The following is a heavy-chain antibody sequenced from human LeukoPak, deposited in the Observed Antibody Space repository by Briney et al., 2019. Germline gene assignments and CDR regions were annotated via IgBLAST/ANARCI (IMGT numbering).Heavy chain of an antibody. Sequence: ASVKVSCKASGYTFTNSYMHWVRQAPGQGLEWMGIINPSGGSTSYAQKFQGRVTMTRDMSTSTVYMELSSLRSEDTAVYYCARDLAADGRVPDYWGQGTLVTVSS. D-gene: IGHD6-13*01. CDR1: GYTFTNSY. CDR3: ARDLAADGRVPDY. V-gene: IGHV1-46*01. CDR2: INPSGGST. J-gene: IGHJ4*02.